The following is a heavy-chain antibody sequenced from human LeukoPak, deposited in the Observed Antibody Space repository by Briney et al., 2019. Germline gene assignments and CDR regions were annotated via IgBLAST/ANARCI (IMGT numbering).Heavy chain of an antibody. V-gene: IGHV3-73*01. J-gene: IGHJ5*02. CDR2: IRSKANNYAT. CDR3: TRHTTGSPEFDP. CDR1: GFNFIDSA. D-gene: IGHD1-26*01. Sequence: GGSLRLSCVTSGFNFIDSALHWVRQAPGKGLEWVGRIRSKANNYATTYTASVRGRFIFSRDDSKSTAWLQMNSLRIEDSALYYCTRHTTGSPEFDPWGQGTLVTVAS.